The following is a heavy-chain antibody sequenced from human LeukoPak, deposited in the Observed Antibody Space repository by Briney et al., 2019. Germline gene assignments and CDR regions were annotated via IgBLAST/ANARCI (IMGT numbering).Heavy chain of an antibody. CDR3: ARERNLEIAVAGTIFDY. D-gene: IGHD6-19*01. V-gene: IGHV3-23*01. J-gene: IGHJ4*02. Sequence: GGSLRLSCAASGFTFSSYAMSWVRQAPGKGLEWVSAISGSGGSTYYADSVKGRFTISRDNSKNTLYLQMNSLRAEDTAVYYCARERNLEIAVAGTIFDYWGQGTLVTVSS. CDR2: ISGSGGST. CDR1: GFTFSSYA.